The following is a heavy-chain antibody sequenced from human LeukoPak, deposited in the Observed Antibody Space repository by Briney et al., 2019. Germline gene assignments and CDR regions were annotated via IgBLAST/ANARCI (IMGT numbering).Heavy chain of an antibody. CDR2: ISAYNGNT. CDR1: GYTFTGYY. CDR3: ARERHSSGWYYFQH. Sequence: GASVKVSCKASGYTFTGYYMHWVRQAPGQGLEWMGWISAYNGNTNYAQKLQGRVTMTTDTSTSTAYMELRSLRSDDTAVYYCARERHSSGWYYFQHWGQGTLVTVSS. V-gene: IGHV1-18*04. J-gene: IGHJ1*01. D-gene: IGHD6-19*01.